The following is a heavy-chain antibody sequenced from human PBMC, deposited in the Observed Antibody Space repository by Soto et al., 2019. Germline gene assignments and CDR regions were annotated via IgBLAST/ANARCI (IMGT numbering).Heavy chain of an antibody. CDR2: ISGSGGST. J-gene: IGHJ5*02. D-gene: IGHD1-20*01. CDR3: AKITPKMPHGHWFDP. V-gene: IGHV3-23*01. Sequence: GGSLRLSCAASGFTFSSYAMSWVRQAPGKGLGWVSAISGSGGSTYYADSVKGRFTISRDNSKNTLYLQMNSLRAEDTAVYYCAKITPKMPHGHWFDPWGQGTLVTVSS. CDR1: GFTFSSYA.